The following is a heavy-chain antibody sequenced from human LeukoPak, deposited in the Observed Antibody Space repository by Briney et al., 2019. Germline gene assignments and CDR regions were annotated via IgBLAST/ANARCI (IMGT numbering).Heavy chain of an antibody. CDR2: IYHSGGT. J-gene: IGHJ3*02. CDR3: TRLVGYSGYGQRSFYI. D-gene: IGHD5-12*01. V-gene: IGHV4-59*08. Sequence: PPETLSLTCTLPGDSISSYYWSWIRQPPGKRLEWIGYIYHSGGTNYYTSLKSRVTISLDTSKTQFSLMLNSVTAAHTARFYCTRLVGYSGYGQRSFYIWGQGTMVTVSS. CDR1: GDSISSYY.